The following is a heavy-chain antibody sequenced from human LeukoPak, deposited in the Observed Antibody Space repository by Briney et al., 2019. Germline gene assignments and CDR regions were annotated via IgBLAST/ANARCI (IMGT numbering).Heavy chain of an antibody. CDR3: AKTLTVMVGFSPDY. CDR1: GFTFSNYG. V-gene: IGHV3-33*06. J-gene: IGHJ4*02. D-gene: IGHD5-18*01. Sequence: GKSLRLSCAASGFTFSNYGMHWVRQAPGKGLEWVELIWYDGSNKYYADSVKGRFTISRDNSKNTLYLQMNSLRDEDTAVYYCAKTLTVMVGFSPDYWGQGTLVTVSS. CDR2: IWYDGSNK.